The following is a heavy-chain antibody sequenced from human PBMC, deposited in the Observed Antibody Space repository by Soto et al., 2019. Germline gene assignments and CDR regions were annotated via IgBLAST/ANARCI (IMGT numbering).Heavy chain of an antibody. D-gene: IGHD6-19*01. J-gene: IGHJ4*02. CDR1: GFTFGSYA. V-gene: IGHV3-23*01. Sequence: EVQLLESGGDLVQPGGSLRLSCAASGFTFGSYAMSWVRQAPGKGLEWVSGISGSGDSTYYAESVKGRFTISRDNSKDTLYLQMNSLRAEATAIYSCAKDLAGTVADFYDYWGQGTLVTVSS. CDR3: AKDLAGTVADFYDY. CDR2: ISGSGDST.